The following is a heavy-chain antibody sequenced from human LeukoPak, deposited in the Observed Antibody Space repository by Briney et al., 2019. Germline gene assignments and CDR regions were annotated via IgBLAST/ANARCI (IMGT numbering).Heavy chain of an antibody. CDR3: ASQPPPSRWSAAGTSY. CDR2: ITTDGSST. V-gene: IGHV3-74*01. J-gene: IGHJ4*02. D-gene: IGHD6-13*01. Sequence: PGGSLRLSCAASGFTFSSYWMHWVRQAPGKGLMWVSLITTDGSSTTYADSVKGRFTISRDNAKNSLYLQMNSLRAEDTAVYYCASQPPPSRWSAAGTSYWGQGTLVTVSS. CDR1: GFTFSSYW.